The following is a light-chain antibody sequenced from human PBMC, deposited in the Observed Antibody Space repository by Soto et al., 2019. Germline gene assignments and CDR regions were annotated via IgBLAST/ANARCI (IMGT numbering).Light chain of an antibody. J-gene: IGKJ4*01. CDR1: QSVSSN. CDR2: GVS. Sequence: EILMTQSPATLSVSPGERATLSCRASQSVSSNLAWYQQKPGQAPRLLIYGVSTRATGIPARFSGSGSGTEFTLTISSLQSEDFAVYYCQQYNNWPPLTFGGGTKMDIK. CDR3: QQYNNWPPLT. V-gene: IGKV3-15*01.